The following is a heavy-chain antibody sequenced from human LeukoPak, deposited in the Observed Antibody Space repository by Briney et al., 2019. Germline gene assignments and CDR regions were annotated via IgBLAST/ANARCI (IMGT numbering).Heavy chain of an antibody. J-gene: IGHJ1*01. V-gene: IGHV3-74*01. CDR3: TTGPSYGYEW. Sequence: GGSLRLSCAASGMTFSDHWMHWVRQVPGKGLVWVSLIKTDGRTTIYADSVKGRFTISRDNGKSTLYLQMNSLRAEDTAIYYCTTGPSYGYEWWGQGTVDTVSS. CDR1: GMTFSDHW. CDR2: IKTDGRTT. D-gene: IGHD3-16*01.